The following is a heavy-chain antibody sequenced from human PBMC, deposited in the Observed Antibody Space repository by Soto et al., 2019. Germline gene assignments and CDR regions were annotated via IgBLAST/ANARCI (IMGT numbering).Heavy chain of an antibody. Sequence: PGESLKISCKGSGYSFTSYWIGWVRQMPGKGLEWMGIIYPGDSDTRYSPSFQGQVTISADKSISTAYLQWSSLKAPDTAMYYCARSGRFGELLKRPYYYYGMDVWGQGTTVTVSS. CDR1: GYSFTSYW. CDR3: ARSGRFGELLKRPYYYYGMDV. J-gene: IGHJ6*02. V-gene: IGHV5-51*01. CDR2: IYPGDSDT. D-gene: IGHD3-10*01.